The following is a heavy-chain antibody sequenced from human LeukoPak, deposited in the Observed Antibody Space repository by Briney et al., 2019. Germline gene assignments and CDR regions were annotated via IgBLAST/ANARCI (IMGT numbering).Heavy chain of an antibody. CDR1: GGSISSGGYY. D-gene: IGHD3-3*01. Sequence: SETLSLTCTVSGGSISSGGYYWSWIRQPPGKGLEWIGYIYHSGSTYYNPSLKSRVTISVDTSKNQFSLKLSSVTAADTAVYYCARRSYDFWSGYYNWYFDLWGRGTLVTVSS. CDR2: IYHSGST. V-gene: IGHV4-30-2*02. CDR3: ARRSYDFWSGYYNWYFDL. J-gene: IGHJ2*01.